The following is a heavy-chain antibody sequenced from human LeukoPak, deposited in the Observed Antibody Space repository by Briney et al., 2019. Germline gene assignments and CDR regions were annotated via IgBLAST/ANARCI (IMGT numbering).Heavy chain of an antibody. CDR1: GYSISSGYY. J-gene: IGHJ6*03. Sequence: PSETLSLTCAVSGYSISSGYYWGWIRQPPGKGLEWIGSIYHSGSTYYNPSLKSRVTISVDTSKNQFSLKLSSVTAADTAVYYCARGYCSSTSCPYYYYYYMDVWGKGTTVTVSS. CDR2: IYHSGST. D-gene: IGHD2-2*01. CDR3: ARGYCSSTSCPYYYYYYMDV. V-gene: IGHV4-38-2*01.